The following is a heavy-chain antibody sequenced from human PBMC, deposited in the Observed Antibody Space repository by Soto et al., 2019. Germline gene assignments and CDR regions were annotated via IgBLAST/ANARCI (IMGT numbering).Heavy chain of an antibody. J-gene: IGHJ4*02. D-gene: IGHD3-9*01. CDR2: ISSSSSTI. Sequence: GGSLRLSCAASGFTFSSYSMNWVRQAPGKGLEWVSYISSSSSTIYYADSVKGRFTISRDNAKNSLYLQMNSLRAEDTAVYYCARGPAPVLRYFDWLLYYFDYWGQGTLVTVSS. V-gene: IGHV3-48*04. CDR1: GFTFSSYS. CDR3: ARGPAPVLRYFDWLLYYFDY.